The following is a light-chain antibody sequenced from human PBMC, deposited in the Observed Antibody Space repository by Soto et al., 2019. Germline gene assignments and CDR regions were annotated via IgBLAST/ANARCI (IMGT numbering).Light chain of an antibody. J-gene: IGKJ4*01. CDR2: GAS. CDR1: QSVSSN. Sequence: EIVMTQSPATLSVSPGERAILSCRASQSVSSNLAWYQQKRGQAPRLLIYGASTRATGIPARFSGSGSGTEFTLTISSLQSEDFAVYYCQQYNKWPPLTFGGGTKVEIK. V-gene: IGKV3-15*01. CDR3: QQYNKWPPLT.